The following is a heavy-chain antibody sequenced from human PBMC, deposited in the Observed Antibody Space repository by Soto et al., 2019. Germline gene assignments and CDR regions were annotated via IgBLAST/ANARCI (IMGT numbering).Heavy chain of an antibody. D-gene: IGHD2-2*01. CDR2: ISGDNINS. J-gene: IGHJ6*02. Sequence: AAVKVSCKASGYTFSDYGLSWVRQAPGQPLEWMGWISGDNINSKYSQKFQGRLTMTTDTSTATASMELRSLTSDDTAVYYCGREGPQLAREKYYQFNGMDVWGQGTTVTVSS. CDR3: GREGPQLAREKYYQFNGMDV. V-gene: IGHV1-18*01. CDR1: GYTFSDYG.